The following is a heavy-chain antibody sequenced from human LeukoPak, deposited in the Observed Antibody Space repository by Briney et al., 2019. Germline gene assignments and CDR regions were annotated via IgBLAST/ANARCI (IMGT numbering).Heavy chain of an antibody. Sequence: GGPLRLSCVAYGFTFSSYEMNWVRQSPGKGLEWVSSISSGGSSIYYADSVKGRFTTSRDNAKNSLYLQMNSLRAEDTAVYYCARDLGGYYYDSHRWGQGTLVTASS. CDR1: GFTFSSYE. D-gene: IGHD3-22*01. V-gene: IGHV3-21*01. J-gene: IGHJ4*02. CDR3: ARDLGGYYYDSHR. CDR2: ISSGGSSI.